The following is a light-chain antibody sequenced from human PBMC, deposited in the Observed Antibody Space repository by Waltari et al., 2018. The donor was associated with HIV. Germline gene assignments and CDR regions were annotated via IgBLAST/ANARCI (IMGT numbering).Light chain of an antibody. Sequence: DIQMTQSPSSLSASVGDRVNITCRASQIITTYLNWYQQKPGRVPRVLIYAASTLQDGVPSRFSGSGSGTDFTLTIRSLQPEDSATYFCQQSFTIPRTFAQGTKVEIE. J-gene: IGKJ1*01. V-gene: IGKV1-39*01. CDR3: QQSFTIPRT. CDR2: AAS. CDR1: QIITTY.